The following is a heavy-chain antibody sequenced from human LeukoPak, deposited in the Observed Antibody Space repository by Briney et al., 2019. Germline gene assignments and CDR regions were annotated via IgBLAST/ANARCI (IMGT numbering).Heavy chain of an antibody. D-gene: IGHD3-22*01. CDR2: IHDSGST. CDR3: ARVGRAFGYYDSSGCSNWFDP. J-gene: IGHJ5*02. CDR1: GGSISTYF. Sequence: SETLSLTCSVSGGSISTYFWSWIRQPPGKGLEWIGYIHDSGSTNYNPSLKSRVTISVDTSKNQFSLKLSSVTAADTAVYYCARVGRAFGYYDSSGCSNWFDPWGQGTLVTVSS. V-gene: IGHV4-59*01.